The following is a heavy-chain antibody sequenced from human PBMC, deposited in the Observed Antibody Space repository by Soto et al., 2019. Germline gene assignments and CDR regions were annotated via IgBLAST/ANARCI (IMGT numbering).Heavy chain of an antibody. V-gene: IGHV3-30-3*01. CDR2: ISYDGSSK. D-gene: IGHD1-26*01. J-gene: IGHJ6*02. CDR3: ARDIGWELPEGMDV. CDR1: GFTFSSYA. Sequence: QAGGSLRLSCAASGFTFSSYAVHWVRQAPGKGLEWVAVISYDGSSKYYADSVKGRFTISRDNSKNTLYLQMNSLRAEDTAVYYCARDIGWELPEGMDVWGQGTTVTVSS.